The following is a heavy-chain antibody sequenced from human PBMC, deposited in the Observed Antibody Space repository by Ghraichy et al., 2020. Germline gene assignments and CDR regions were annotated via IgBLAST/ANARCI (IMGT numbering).Heavy chain of an antibody. CDR3: ATEAPHVLLWFGELLPRYYYGMDV. Sequence: ASVKVSCKVSGYTLTELSMHWVRQAPGKGLEWMGGFDPEDGETIYAQKFQGRVTMTEDTSTDTAYMELSSLRSEDTAVYYCATEAPHVLLWFGELLPRYYYGMDVWGQGTTVTVSS. V-gene: IGHV1-24*01. J-gene: IGHJ6*02. CDR2: FDPEDGET. D-gene: IGHD3-10*01. CDR1: GYTLTELS.